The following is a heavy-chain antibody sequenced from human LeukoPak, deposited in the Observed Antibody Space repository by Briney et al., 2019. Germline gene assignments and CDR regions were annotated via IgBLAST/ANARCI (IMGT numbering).Heavy chain of an antibody. V-gene: IGHV3-23*01. CDR1: GLTFSSYA. CDR2: ISGSGGST. J-gene: IGHJ5*02. CDR3: AKDRRESGTYNWFDP. D-gene: IGHD1-7*01. Sequence: PGGSLRLSCAASGLTFSSYAMSWVRQAPGKGLEWVSSISGSGGSTYYADSVKGRFTISRDTSNNTLYLQMNSLRAEDTAVYYCAKDRRESGTYNWFDPWGQGTLVTVSS.